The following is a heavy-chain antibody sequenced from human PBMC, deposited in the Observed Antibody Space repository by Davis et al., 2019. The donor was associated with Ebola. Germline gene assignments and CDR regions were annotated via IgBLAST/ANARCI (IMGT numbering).Heavy chain of an antibody. CDR1: RLTFRGYW. V-gene: IGHV3-23*01. CDR3: AQGTFVKTYRRGRVVAAEYFQN. CDR2: VTSAEDT. D-gene: IGHD6-19*01. Sequence: PGGSLRLSCEDSRLTFRGYWMSWVRQAPGKGLEWVSTVTSAEDTFYADSVKGRFTVSKDNFRNTLYLQMDSLRGEETAFYYCAQGTFVKTYRRGRVVAAEYFQNWGQGILVTVSS. J-gene: IGHJ1*01.